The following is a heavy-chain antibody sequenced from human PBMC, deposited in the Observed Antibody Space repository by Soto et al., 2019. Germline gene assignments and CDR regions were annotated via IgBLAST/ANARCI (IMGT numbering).Heavy chain of an antibody. CDR2: VLGASGSV. J-gene: IGHJ1*01. V-gene: IGHV1-69*06. CDR1: GRIFSSFP. Sequence: QVQVGQSGAEVKKPGSSVKISCKASGRIFSSFPTSWVRKFPGQGLEWMGGVLGASGSVTYAPKFQGRVTMTAVNSAGIGYMELTSLTSEDTAIYYCARVGSRDAYNYVLDQWGPGTMVTVSS. D-gene: IGHD5-18*01. CDR3: ARVGSRDAYNYVLDQ.